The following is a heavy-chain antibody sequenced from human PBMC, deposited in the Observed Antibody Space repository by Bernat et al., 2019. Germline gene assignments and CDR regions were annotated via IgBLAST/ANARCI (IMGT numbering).Heavy chain of an antibody. Sequence: EVQLAESGGGLVQPGGSLRLSCTASGFTLSIYEMNWVRQAPGKGLEWVSYISSSDNTVYYADSVKGRFTISRDNAKNSLYLQMNSLRVEDTAVYSCARGPGQNWYFDLWGRGTLVTVSS. V-gene: IGHV3-48*03. CDR3: ARGPGQNWYFDL. J-gene: IGHJ2*01. CDR2: ISSSDNTV. D-gene: IGHD7-27*01. CDR1: GFTLSIYE.